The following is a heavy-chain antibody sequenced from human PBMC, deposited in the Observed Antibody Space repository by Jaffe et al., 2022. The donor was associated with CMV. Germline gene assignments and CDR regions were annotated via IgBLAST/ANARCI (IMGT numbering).Heavy chain of an antibody. J-gene: IGHJ3*01. CDR3: ARQQTDVLGYAYDV. Sequence: QVQLQESGPGLVKPSETLSLACTVSGASLNNYFWAWIRQAPGKGLDWIGFISYSGTTSYNPSLQSRVAISRDTSESQISLHLTSVTAADTAIYYCARQQTDVLGYAYDVWGQGTLVTVSS. CDR1: GASLNNYF. D-gene: IGHD1-1*01. V-gene: IGHV4-59*03. CDR2: ISYSGTT.